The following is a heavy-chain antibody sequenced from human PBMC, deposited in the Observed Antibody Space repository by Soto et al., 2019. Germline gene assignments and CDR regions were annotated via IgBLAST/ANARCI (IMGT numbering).Heavy chain of an antibody. V-gene: IGHV1-69*12. CDR2: IMPVFPTP. CDR1: GGTFSTSA. Sequence: QVQLVQSGAEVKKPGSSVKVSCKASGGTFSTSAISWVRQAPGQGLEWVGGIMPVFPTPDYAQNYQGRVTITADEATTTAYLELPRLRANDTAVYYCAREKDRIQLDGNYYYILDVWGQGTAITVSS. J-gene: IGHJ6*02. D-gene: IGHD1-1*01. CDR3: AREKDRIQLDGNYYYILDV.